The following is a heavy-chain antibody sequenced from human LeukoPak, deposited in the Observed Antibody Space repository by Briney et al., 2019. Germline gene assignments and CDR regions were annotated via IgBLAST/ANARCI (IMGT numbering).Heavy chain of an antibody. J-gene: IGHJ4*02. V-gene: IGHV5-51*01. CDR1: GYSFTSYR. D-gene: IGHD6-19*01. CDR3: ARHPRGYSSGWYFDY. Sequence: GESLKISCKGSGYSFTSYRIGWVRQMPGKGLEWMGIIYPGDSDTRYSPSFQGQVTISADKSISTAYLQWSSLKASDTAMYYCARHPRGYSSGWYFDYWGQGTLVTVSS. CDR2: IYPGDSDT.